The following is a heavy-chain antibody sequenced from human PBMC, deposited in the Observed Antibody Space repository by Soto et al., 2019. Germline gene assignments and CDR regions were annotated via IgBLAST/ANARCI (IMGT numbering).Heavy chain of an antibody. D-gene: IGHD2-15*01. CDR2: INHRGSI. Sequence: QVQLQQWGAGLLKPSETLSINCAVYGGSFSGYYWSWIRQPPGKGLEWIGEINHRGSINYNPSLKRRFTLLIDTSKNQFSLKLNSGTAADTAVFYCARGSRMRIPAASGRDYYYHGLDVWGQGTAVTVSS. V-gene: IGHV4-34*01. J-gene: IGHJ6*02. CDR3: ARGSRMRIPAASGRDYYYHGLDV. CDR1: GGSFSGYY.